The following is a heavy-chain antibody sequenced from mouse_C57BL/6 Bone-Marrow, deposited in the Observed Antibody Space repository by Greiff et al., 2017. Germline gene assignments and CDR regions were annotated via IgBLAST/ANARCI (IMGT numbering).Heavy chain of an antibody. CDR3: ARNVYDEIAY. J-gene: IGHJ3*01. Sequence: EVQVVESGPGLVKPSQSLSLTCSVTGYSITSGYYWNWIRQFPGNKLEWMGYISYDGSNNYNPSLKNRISITRDTSKNQFFLKLNSVTTEDTATYYCARNVYDEIAYWGQGTLVTVSA. CDR1: GYSITSGYY. CDR2: ISYDGSN. V-gene: IGHV3-6*01. D-gene: IGHD2-2*01.